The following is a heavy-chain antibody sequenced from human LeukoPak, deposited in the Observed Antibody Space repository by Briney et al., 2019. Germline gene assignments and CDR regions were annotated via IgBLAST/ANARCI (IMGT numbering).Heavy chain of an antibody. D-gene: IGHD3-22*01. Sequence: SETLSLTCAVYGGSFSGYYWSWIRQPPGKGLEWIGEINHSGSTNYNPSLKSRVTISVDTSKNQFSLKLSSVTAADTAVYYCARGGPYYYDSWGQGTLVTVSS. V-gene: IGHV4-34*01. CDR1: GGSFSGYY. CDR3: ARGGPYYYDS. CDR2: INHSGST. J-gene: IGHJ4*02.